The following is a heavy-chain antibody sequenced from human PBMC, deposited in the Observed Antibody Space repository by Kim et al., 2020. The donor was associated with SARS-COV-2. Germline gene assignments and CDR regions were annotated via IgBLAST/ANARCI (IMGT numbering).Heavy chain of an antibody. CDR3: AKGSRIQLWNNFDY. Sequence: GSVKGRFTISRDKSKNTLYLQMNSLRAEDTAVYYCAKGSRIQLWNNFDYWGQGTLGTVSS. D-gene: IGHD5-18*01. V-gene: IGHV3-23*01. J-gene: IGHJ4*02.